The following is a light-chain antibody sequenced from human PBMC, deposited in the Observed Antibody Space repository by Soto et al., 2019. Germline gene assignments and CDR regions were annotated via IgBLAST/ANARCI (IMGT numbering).Light chain of an antibody. CDR1: QSVSSY. CDR2: DAS. V-gene: IGKV3-11*01. Sequence: EIVLTQSPASLSLSPGERATLSCRASQSVSSYLAWYQQKPGQAPRLLIYDASNRATGVPARFSGSGSGTGFTLTINSLEPEDFAVYYCQQGGNSITFGRGTRLEIK. CDR3: QQGGNSIT. J-gene: IGKJ5*01.